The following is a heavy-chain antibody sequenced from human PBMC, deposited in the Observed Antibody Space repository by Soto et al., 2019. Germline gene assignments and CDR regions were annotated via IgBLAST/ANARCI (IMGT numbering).Heavy chain of an antibody. CDR2: IKQDGSEK. V-gene: IGHV3-7*01. CDR3: AREVFYGYLFDC. Sequence: GGSLRLSCAASGFTFSNYWMSWVRQTPGKGLEWVANIKQDGSEKHYVDSVKGRFTISRDNAKNSLYLQINSLRAEDSAVYYCAREVFYGYLFDCWGQGTLVTVSS. D-gene: IGHD5-18*01. J-gene: IGHJ5*01. CDR1: GFTFSNYW.